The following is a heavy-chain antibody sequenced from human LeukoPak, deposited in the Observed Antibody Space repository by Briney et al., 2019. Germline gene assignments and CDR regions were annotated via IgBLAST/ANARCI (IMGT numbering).Heavy chain of an antibody. CDR3: TSGSSFGKFDY. D-gene: IGHD3-10*01. CDR2: IYSGGST. Sequence: GGSLRLSCAASGFTVSSNYMSWVRQAPGKGLEWVSVIYSGGSTYYADSVKGRFTISRDNSKNALYLQMNSLRAKDTAVYYCTSGSSFGKFDYWGQGTLVTVSS. J-gene: IGHJ4*02. V-gene: IGHV3-66*01. CDR1: GFTVSSNY.